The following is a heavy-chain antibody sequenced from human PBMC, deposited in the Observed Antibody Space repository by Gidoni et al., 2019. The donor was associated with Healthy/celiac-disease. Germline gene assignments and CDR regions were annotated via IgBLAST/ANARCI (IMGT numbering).Heavy chain of an antibody. Sequence: EVQLVESGGGLVQPGGSLRLSCAASGFTFSSYWMSWVRQAPGKGLEWVANIKQDGSEKYYVDSVKGRFTISRDNAKNSLYLQMNSLRAEDTAVYYCARAFDSSGYYLPGGIDYWGQGTLVTVSS. CDR3: ARAFDSSGYYLPGGIDY. V-gene: IGHV3-7*01. D-gene: IGHD3-22*01. CDR2: IKQDGSEK. J-gene: IGHJ4*02. CDR1: GFTFSSYW.